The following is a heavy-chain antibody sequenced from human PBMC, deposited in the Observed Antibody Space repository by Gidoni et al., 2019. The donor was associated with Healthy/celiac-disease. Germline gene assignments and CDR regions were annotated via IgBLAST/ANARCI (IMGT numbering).Heavy chain of an antibody. V-gene: IGHV3-49*05. CDR2: IRSRAYGETT. CDR1: GFTFGDYA. Sequence: EVQLVESGGGLVKTGRSLRLSCTASGFTFGDYALGWFRQAPGQGRESVGFIRSRAYGETTEYAASVKGRFTISRYDSKSIAYLQMNSMKTEDTAVYYCTRGPYDYVWGSYRNDFDYWGQGTLVTVSS. CDR3: TRGPYDYVWGSYRNDFDY. D-gene: IGHD3-16*02. J-gene: IGHJ4*02.